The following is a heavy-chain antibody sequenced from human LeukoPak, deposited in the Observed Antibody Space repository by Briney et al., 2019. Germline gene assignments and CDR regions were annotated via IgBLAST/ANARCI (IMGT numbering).Heavy chain of an antibody. Sequence: SETLSLTCAVYGGSFSGYYWSWIRQPPGKGLEWIGEINHSGSTNYNPSLKSRVTISVDTSKNQFSLKLSSVTAADTAVYYCARDSSDYWGQGTLVTVSS. CDR3: ARDSSDY. V-gene: IGHV4-34*01. CDR1: GGSFSGYY. J-gene: IGHJ4*02. CDR2: INHSGST.